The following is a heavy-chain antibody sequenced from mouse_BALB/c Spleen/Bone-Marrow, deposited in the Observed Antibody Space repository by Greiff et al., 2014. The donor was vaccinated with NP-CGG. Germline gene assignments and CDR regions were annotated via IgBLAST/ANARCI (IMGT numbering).Heavy chain of an antibody. D-gene: IGHD2-4*01. Sequence: EVQLQQSGTVLARPGALVKMSCKASGYTFINYWMHWVKQRPGQGLEWIGAIYPGNSDTSYNQKFKAKAKLTAVTSTSTAYMELSSLTNEDSAVYYCTCFYYDYDGLGWFAYWGQGTLVTVSA. CDR3: TCFYYDYDGLGWFAY. CDR2: IYPGNSDT. CDR1: GYTFINYW. J-gene: IGHJ3*01. V-gene: IGHV1-5*01.